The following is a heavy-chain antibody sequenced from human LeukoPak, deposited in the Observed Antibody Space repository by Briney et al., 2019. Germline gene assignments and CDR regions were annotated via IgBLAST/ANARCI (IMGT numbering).Heavy chain of an antibody. CDR2: IKQDGSEK. CDR1: GFTFSSYW. V-gene: IGHV3-7*01. CDR3: ARVWGATVDYFDY. D-gene: IGHD1-26*01. J-gene: IGHJ4*02. Sequence: QTGGSLRLSCAASGFTFSSYWMSWVRQAPGKGLEWVANIKQDGSEKYYVDSVKGRFTISRDNAKNSLYLQMNSLRAEDTAVYYCARVWGATVDYFDYWGQGTLVTVSS.